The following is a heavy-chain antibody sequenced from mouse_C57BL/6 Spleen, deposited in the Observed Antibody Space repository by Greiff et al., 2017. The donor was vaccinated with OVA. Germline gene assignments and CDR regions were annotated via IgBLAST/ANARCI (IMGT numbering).Heavy chain of an antibody. V-gene: IGHV14-2*01. CDR1: GFNIKDYY. CDR2: IDPEDGET. J-gene: IGHJ4*01. D-gene: IGHD1-1*01. Sequence: VQLQPSGAELVKPGASVKLSCTASGFNIKDYYMHWVKQRTEQGLEWIGRIDPEDGETKYAPKFQGKATITADTSSNTAYLQLSSLTSEDTAVYYCAPYYYGSNLYYAMDYWGQGTSVTVSS. CDR3: APYYYGSNLYYAMDY.